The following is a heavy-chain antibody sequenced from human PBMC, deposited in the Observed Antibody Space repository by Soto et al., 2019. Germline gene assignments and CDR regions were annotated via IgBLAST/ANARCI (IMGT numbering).Heavy chain of an antibody. CDR1: GFTFSDYY. V-gene: IGHV3-11*01. Sequence: PGGSLRLSCAASGFTFSDYYMSWIRQTPGKGLEWVSYISSSGGTTYYADSVKGRFTISRDNAKNSLYLQMISLRAEDTAVYYCGRAVDRAGGPYCSGGNCYHPYYYYYYMDGWGKGTTVTVSS. CDR3: GRAVDRAGGPYCSGGNCYHPYYYYYYMDG. D-gene: IGHD2-15*01. J-gene: IGHJ6*03. CDR2: ISSSGGTT.